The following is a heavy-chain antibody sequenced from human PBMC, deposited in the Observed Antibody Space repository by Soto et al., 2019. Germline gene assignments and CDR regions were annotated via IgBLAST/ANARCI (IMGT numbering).Heavy chain of an antibody. CDR2: FRTGGDGGTT. D-gene: IGHD3-10*01. Sequence: GGSLRLSCAASGFTFSIYSMSWVRHAPGKGLEWVSGFRTGGDGGTTYYADSVKGRFTISRDNSKNTLFLQMNSLRVEDTAIYYCAKKVDSGPGSQYFDYWGQGTLVTVSS. J-gene: IGHJ4*02. V-gene: IGHV3-23*01. CDR3: AKKVDSGPGSQYFDY. CDR1: GFTFSIYS.